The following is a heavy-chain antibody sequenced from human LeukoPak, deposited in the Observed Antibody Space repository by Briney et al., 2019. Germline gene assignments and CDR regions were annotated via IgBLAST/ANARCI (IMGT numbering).Heavy chain of an antibody. CDR1: GYSFTTYD. Sequence: ASVKVSCKASGYSFTTYDMNWVRQAAGQGLEWMGYMSPSNGKVLYAQKFRGRITMTRDTSIDTAYMELNSLTPDDTAVYYCASDFWSGPLSSWGQGTLVTVSS. CDR2: MSPSNGKV. D-gene: IGHD3-3*01. CDR3: ASDFWSGPLSS. J-gene: IGHJ5*02. V-gene: IGHV1-8*01.